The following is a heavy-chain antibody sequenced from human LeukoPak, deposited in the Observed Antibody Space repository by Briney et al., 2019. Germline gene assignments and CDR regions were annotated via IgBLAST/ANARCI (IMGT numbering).Heavy chain of an antibody. Sequence: ASVKVSCKASGYTFTGYYMHWVRQAPGQGLEWMGWINPNSGGTNYAQKFQGRVTMTRDTSISTAYMELSRLRSDDTAVNFCARSTTPNENEYFEHWGQGTLVTVSS. CDR2: INPNSGGT. CDR1: GYTFTGYY. J-gene: IGHJ1*01. CDR3: ARSTTPNENEYFEH. D-gene: IGHD2/OR15-2a*01. V-gene: IGHV1-2*02.